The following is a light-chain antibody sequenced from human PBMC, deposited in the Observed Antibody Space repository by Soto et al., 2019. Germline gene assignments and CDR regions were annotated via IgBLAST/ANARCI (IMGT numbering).Light chain of an antibody. CDR1: QSVSSY. V-gene: IGKV3-11*01. CDR3: QQRSQWIT. CDR2: DAS. J-gene: IGKJ5*01. Sequence: EIVLTQSPATLSLSPGERATLSCRASQSVSSYLAWYQQKLGQAPRLLIYDASNRATGIPARFSGSGSGTDFTLTISSLEPEDFAVYYCQQRSQWITFGQGTRREIK.